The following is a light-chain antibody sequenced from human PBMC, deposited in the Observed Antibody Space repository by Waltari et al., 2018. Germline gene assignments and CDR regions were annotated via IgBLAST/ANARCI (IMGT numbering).Light chain of an antibody. J-gene: IGKJ2*01. V-gene: IGKV1-39*01. Sequence: DIQMTQSPSSLSASVGDRVTITCRSSQNIGKYLNWYQHKPGKAPEILIYGASTLQSGVPSRFGGSGSGTDFTLTISGLQPENFATYYCQLRYSGSPYTFGQGTKLEI. CDR1: QNIGKY. CDR3: QLRYSGSPYT. CDR2: GAS.